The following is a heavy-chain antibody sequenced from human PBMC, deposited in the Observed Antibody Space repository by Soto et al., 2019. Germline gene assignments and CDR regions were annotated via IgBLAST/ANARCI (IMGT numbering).Heavy chain of an antibody. D-gene: IGHD5-12*01. CDR3: AKADSGYDLYYYYYYYMDV. CDR1: GFTFSSYA. J-gene: IGHJ6*03. CDR2: ISGSGGST. V-gene: IGHV3-23*01. Sequence: GGSLRLSCAASGFTFSSYAMSWVRQAPGKGLEWVSAISGSGGSTYYADSVKGRFTISRDNSKNTLYLQMNSLRAEDTAVYYCAKADSGYDLYYYYYYYMDVWGKGTTVTVSS.